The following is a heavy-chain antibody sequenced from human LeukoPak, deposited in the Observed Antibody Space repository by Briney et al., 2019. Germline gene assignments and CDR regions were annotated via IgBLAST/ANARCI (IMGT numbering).Heavy chain of an antibody. V-gene: IGHV1-69*13. J-gene: IGHJ4*02. CDR3: ASYYYGSGSYHYFDY. CDR2: IIPIFGTA. D-gene: IGHD3-10*01. Sequence: SVKVSCKASGGTFSSYDISWVRQAPGQGLEWMGGIIPIFGTANYAQKFQGRVTITADESTSTAYMELSSLRSEDTAVYYCASYYYGSGSYHYFDYWGQGTLVTASS. CDR1: GGTFSSYD.